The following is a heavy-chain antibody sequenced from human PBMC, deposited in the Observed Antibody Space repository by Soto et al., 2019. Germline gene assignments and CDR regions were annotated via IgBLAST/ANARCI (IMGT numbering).Heavy chain of an antibody. CDR3: VVVITCEGCLGLGGDNWFDP. CDR1: GYTFTSYG. J-gene: IGHJ5*02. CDR2: ISAYNGNT. D-gene: IGHD3-22*01. V-gene: IGHV1-18*01. Sequence: ASVKVSCKASGYTFTSYGISWVRQAPGQGLEWMGWISAYNGNTNYAQKLQGRVTMTTDTSTSTAYMELRSLRSDDTAVYYCVVVITCEGCLGLGGDNWFDPWGQRTLVTVSS.